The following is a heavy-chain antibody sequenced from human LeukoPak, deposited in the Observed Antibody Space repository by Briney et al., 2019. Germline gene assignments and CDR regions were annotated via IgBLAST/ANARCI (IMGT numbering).Heavy chain of an antibody. D-gene: IGHD6-19*01. CDR2: IYYSGST. V-gene: IGHV4-59*01. J-gene: IGHJ6*03. CDR1: GGSISSYY. CDR3: ARAVAGYYCYMDV. Sequence: SETLSLTCTVSGGSISSYYWSWIRQPPGKGLEWIGYIYYSGSTNYNPSLKSRVTISVDTSKNQFSLKLSSVTAADTAVYYCARAVAGYYCYMDVWGKGTTVTISS.